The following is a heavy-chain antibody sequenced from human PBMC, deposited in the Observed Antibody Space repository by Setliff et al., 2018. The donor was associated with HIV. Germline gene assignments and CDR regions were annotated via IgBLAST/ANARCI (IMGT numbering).Heavy chain of an antibody. CDR2: VYHSGTT. V-gene: IGHV4-38-2*01. CDR1: GYSISTAYY. D-gene: IGHD3-3*01. CDR3: MRGRSITIFGVAYFDF. J-gene: IGHJ4*02. Sequence: SSETLSLTCAVSGYSISTAYYWGWIRQPPGKGLEWTGSVYHSGTTYYNPSLKSRVTISVDMSNNQFSLKVTSVTAADTAVYYCMRGRSITIFGVAYFDFWGQGTQVTVSS.